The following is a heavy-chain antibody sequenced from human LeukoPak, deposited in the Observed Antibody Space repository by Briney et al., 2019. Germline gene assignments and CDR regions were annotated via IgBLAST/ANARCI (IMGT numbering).Heavy chain of an antibody. J-gene: IGHJ6*04. Sequence: PGGSLRLSCAASGFTFSSYSMNWVRQAPGKGLEWVSSISSSSSYIYYADSVKGRFTISRDNSKNTLYLQMNSLRAEDTAVYYCAKVSGYAITGTTAGSYYYGMDVWGKGTTVTVSS. CDR2: ISSSSSYI. CDR1: GFTFSSYS. D-gene: IGHD1-20*01. CDR3: AKVSGYAITGTTAGSYYYGMDV. V-gene: IGHV3-21*01.